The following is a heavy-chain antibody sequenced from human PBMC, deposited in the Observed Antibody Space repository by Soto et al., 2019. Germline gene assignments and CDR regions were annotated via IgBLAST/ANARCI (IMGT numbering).Heavy chain of an antibody. CDR1: GFSLNTGGGG. CDR3: AHIDYGTYPPDF. D-gene: IGHD4-4*01. J-gene: IGHJ4*02. Sequence: SGPTLVNPTQTLTLTCTFSGFSLNTGGGGVGWIRQPPGKALEWLALIYWNDDKRYSPSLKSRLTITKDTSKTQVVLTMTNMDPVDTATYYCAHIDYGTYPPDFWGQGTLVTVSS. CDR2: IYWNDDK. V-gene: IGHV2-5*01.